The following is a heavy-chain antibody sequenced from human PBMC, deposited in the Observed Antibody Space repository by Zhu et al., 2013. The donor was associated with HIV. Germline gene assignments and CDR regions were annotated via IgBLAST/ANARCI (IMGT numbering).Heavy chain of an antibody. D-gene: IGHD3-22*01. Sequence: QVQLVQSGAEVKKPGASVKVSCKASGYTFTTYYTHWVRQAPGQGLEWMGIINPSGGSTTYAQKFQGRVTMTRDTSISTAYMELSRLRSDDTAVYYCARPTHRIVVVTTPMGYWGQGTLVTVSS. V-gene: IGHV1-46*01. CDR3: ARPTHRIVVVTTPMGY. J-gene: IGHJ4*02. CDR1: GYTFTTYY. CDR2: INPSGGST.